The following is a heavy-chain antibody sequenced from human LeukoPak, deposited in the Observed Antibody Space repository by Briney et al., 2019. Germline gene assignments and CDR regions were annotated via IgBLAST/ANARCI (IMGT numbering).Heavy chain of an antibody. J-gene: IGHJ4*02. CDR1: GFTFSSYA. CDR2: ISGSGGST. V-gene: IGHV3-23*01. Sequence: GGSLRLSCAASGFTFSSYAMSWVRQAPGKGLEWVSGISGSGGSTYYADSVKGRFTISRDNSRKTLYLQMSSLRAEDTAVYYCAKALNYYDSSGSYYGYDYWGQGTLVTVSS. CDR3: AKALNYYDSSGSYYGYDY. D-gene: IGHD3-22*01.